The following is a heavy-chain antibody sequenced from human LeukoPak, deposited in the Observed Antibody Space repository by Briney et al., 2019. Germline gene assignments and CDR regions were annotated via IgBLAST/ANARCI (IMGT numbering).Heavy chain of an antibody. CDR2: IYSGGST. Sequence: GGSLRLSCAASGFTVSSNYMSWVRQAPGKGLEWVSVIYSGGSTYYADSVKGRFTISRDNSKNTLYLQMNSLRAEDTAAYYCARVDYGDYGFDYWGQGILVTVSS. CDR1: GFTVSSNY. V-gene: IGHV3-66*01. J-gene: IGHJ4*02. D-gene: IGHD4-17*01. CDR3: ARVDYGDYGFDY.